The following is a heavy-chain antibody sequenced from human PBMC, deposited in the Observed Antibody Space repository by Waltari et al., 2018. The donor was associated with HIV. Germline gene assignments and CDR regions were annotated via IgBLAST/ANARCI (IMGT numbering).Heavy chain of an antibody. D-gene: IGHD2-2*01. CDR3: ARGVSSDR. CDR2: ISGNAKAS. V-gene: IGHV3-11*01. J-gene: IGHJ5*02. CDR1: GFTFSDHF. Sequence: QVKLLASGGDWVRPGGSLRLSCAASGFTFSDHFMTWMRQAPGKGPEWVAYISGNAKASYYADSVRGRFVISRDNANNSLSLQMNSLRAEDTAIYYCARGVSSDRWGQGTLVAVSS.